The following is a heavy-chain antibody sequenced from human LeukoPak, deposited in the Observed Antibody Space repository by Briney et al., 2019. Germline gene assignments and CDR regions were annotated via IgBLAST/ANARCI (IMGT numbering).Heavy chain of an antibody. CDR3: AKLIAADFDY. CDR2: IRYDGSNK. V-gene: IGHV3-30*02. Sequence: GESLGLSCAASGFTFSSYGMHWVRQAPGKGLEWVAFIRYDGSNKYYADSVKGRFTISRDNSKNTLYLQMNSLRAEDTAVYYCAKLIAADFDYWGQGTLVTVSS. J-gene: IGHJ4*02. D-gene: IGHD6-13*01. CDR1: GFTFSSYG.